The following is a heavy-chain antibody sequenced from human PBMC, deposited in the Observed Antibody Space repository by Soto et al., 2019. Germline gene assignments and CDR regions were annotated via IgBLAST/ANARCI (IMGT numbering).Heavy chain of an antibody. CDR1: VFTFSSYG. CDR2: ISYDVSSK. V-gene: IGHV3-30*18. J-gene: IGHJ4*02. Sequence: PGGSVRLSGAASVFTFSSYGMHWVRQAPGKGLEWVAVISYDVSSKYYADSVKGRFTISRDNSKNTLYLQMNSLRAEDTAVYYCAKRWYYYDRSGDYSGPGTLATVSS. CDR3: AKRWYYYDRSGDY. D-gene: IGHD3-22*01.